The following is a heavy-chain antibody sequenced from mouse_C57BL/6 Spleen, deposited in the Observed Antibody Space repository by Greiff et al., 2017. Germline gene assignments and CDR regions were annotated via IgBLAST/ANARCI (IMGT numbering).Heavy chain of an antibody. D-gene: IGHD1-1*01. Sequence: QVQLQQPGAELVKPGASVKLSCKASGYTFTSYWMHWVKQRPGQGLEWIGMIHPNSGSTNYNEKFKSKATLPVDKSSSTAYMQLSSLTSEDSAVYYCARGGYYGSSGWYFDVWGTGTTGTVSS. J-gene: IGHJ1*03. CDR3: ARGGYYGSSGWYFDV. CDR1: GYTFTSYW. CDR2: IHPNSGST. V-gene: IGHV1-64*01.